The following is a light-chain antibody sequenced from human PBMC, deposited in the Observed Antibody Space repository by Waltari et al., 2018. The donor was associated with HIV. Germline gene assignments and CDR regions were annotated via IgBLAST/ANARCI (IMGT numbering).Light chain of an antibody. J-gene: IGLJ1*01. Sequence: SYELAQPPFVSVSPGQTTSITCSGDSLGDKYVFWYGQKPGQSPFLFAYQDTKRPPVAPERFSGSDSGDTATLTISGAQAVDGATYYCQAWDSNLHVFGSGTKVTVL. CDR1: SLGDKY. V-gene: IGLV3-1*01. CDR3: QAWDSNLHV. CDR2: QDT.